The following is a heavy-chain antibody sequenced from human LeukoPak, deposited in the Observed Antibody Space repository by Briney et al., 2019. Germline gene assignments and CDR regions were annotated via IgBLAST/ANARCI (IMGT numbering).Heavy chain of an antibody. CDR3: ATAQNNIWPPAPIDY. D-gene: IGHD1/OR15-1a*01. CDR2: IIPIFGTA. V-gene: IGHV1-69*13. J-gene: IGHJ4*02. Sequence: ASVKVSCKASGGTFTSYAIPWVRQVPEQGLEWMGEIIPIFGTANYALKFQGRVTITADESTSTAYMELSSLRSDDTALYYCATAQNNIWPPAPIDYWGQGTLVTVSS. CDR1: GGTFTSYA.